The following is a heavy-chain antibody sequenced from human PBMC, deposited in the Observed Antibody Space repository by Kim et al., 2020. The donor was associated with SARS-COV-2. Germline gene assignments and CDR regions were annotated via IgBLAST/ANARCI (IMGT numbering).Heavy chain of an antibody. CDR1: GFTFSSYG. D-gene: IGHD3-10*01. J-gene: IGHJ4*02. V-gene: IGHV3-30*03. Sequence: GGSLRLSCAASGFTFSSYGMHWVRQAPGKGLEWVAFISYDGSNKYYADSVKGRFTISRDNSKNTLYLQMNSLRAEDTALYYCTTGLTYWGQGTLVTVSS. CDR3: TTGLTY. CDR2: ISYDGSNK.